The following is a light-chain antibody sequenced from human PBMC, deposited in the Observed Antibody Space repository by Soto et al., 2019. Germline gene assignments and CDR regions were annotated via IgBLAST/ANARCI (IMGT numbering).Light chain of an antibody. Sequence: GACATLPCRASQSVSSSYFAWYQQKPGQAPRLLIYDTFTRATGIPARISGSGSGTEFTLTISRLQPEDFAVYNCQQYGSSPLTFGGGTKVDIK. CDR3: QQYGSSPLT. CDR1: QSVSSSY. J-gene: IGKJ4*01. V-gene: IGKV3-20*01. CDR2: DTF.